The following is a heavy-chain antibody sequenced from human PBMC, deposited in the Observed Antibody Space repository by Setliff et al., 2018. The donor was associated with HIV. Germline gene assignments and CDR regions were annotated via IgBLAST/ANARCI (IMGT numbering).Heavy chain of an antibody. CDR1: GGSFSGYY. D-gene: IGHD5-12*01. CDR2: INHSGRT. J-gene: IGHJ1*01. Sequence: SETLSLTCAVYGGSFSGYYWSWIRQPPGKGLEWIGEINHSGRTNYNPSLKSRATISVDTSKNQFSLKLSSVTAADTAVYYCARAGYGMATGLRHWGQGTLVTVSS. V-gene: IGHV4-34*01. CDR3: ARAGYGMATGLRH.